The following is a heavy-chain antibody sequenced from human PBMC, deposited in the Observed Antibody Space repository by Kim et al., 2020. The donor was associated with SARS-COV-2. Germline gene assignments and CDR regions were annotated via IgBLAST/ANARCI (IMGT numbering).Heavy chain of an antibody. V-gene: IGHV3-23*01. CDR2: IVDDGGLT. CDR1: GFTFSSYA. CDR3: AKRGSHYVDTGYYNFDY. D-gene: IGHD3-22*01. J-gene: IGHJ4*02. Sequence: GGSLRLSCAASGFTFSSYAVGWVRQTPGKGLDWVSSIVDDGGLTHYADSVRGRFTISRDNSRNILHLQLNSLRAEDSALYYCAKRGSHYVDTGYYNFDYWGQGTVSTVSS.